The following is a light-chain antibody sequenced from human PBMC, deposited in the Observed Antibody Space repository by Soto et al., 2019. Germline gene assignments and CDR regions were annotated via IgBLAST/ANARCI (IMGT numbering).Light chain of an antibody. J-gene: IGLJ3*02. V-gene: IGLV1-51*01. CDR3: GTWDSSLSAVV. CDR1: SSNIGSNY. CDR2: DND. Sequence: QSVLTQPPSVCAAPGQKVTISCSGSSSNIGSNYVSWYQQLPGTAPKLLIYDNDQRPSGIPDRFSGSKSGTSATLGITGLQTGDEADYYCGTWDSSLSAVVFGGGTKLTVL.